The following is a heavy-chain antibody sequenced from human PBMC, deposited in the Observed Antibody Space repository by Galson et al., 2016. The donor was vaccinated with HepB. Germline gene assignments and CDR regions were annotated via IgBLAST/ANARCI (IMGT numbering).Heavy chain of an antibody. V-gene: IGHV3-21*01. CDR2: IGSSRSYI. J-gene: IGHJ4*02. CDR3: ARDSLGGFGAHDY. Sequence: SLRLSCAASGFPFSDFTMNWVRQAPGKGLEWISLIGSSRSYIYYADSVKGRFTISRDNAKNSLYLLMNNLRAEDTAVYCCARDSLGGFGAHDYWGQGSLVTVSS. D-gene: IGHD5-12*01. CDR1: GFPFSDFT.